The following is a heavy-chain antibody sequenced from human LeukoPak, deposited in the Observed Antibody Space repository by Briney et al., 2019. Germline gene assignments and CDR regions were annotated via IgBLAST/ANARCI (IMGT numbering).Heavy chain of an antibody. Sequence: GESLKISCESSGYSFTSYWIGWVRQMPGKGLEWMGIIYPGDSNTRYSPSFQGQVTISADKSISTAYLQWSSLKASDSATYYCVQCGGDCYTSSHWGQGTLVTVSS. J-gene: IGHJ4*02. V-gene: IGHV5-51*01. CDR3: VQCGGDCYTSSH. D-gene: IGHD2-21*02. CDR1: GYSFTSYW. CDR2: IYPGDSNT.